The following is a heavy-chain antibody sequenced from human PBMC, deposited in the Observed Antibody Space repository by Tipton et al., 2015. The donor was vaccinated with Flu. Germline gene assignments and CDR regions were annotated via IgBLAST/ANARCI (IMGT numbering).Heavy chain of an antibody. CDR1: GFTFDDYA. CDR2: ISGDGGST. J-gene: IGHJ4*02. CDR3: AKDYYSYADGIDY. Sequence: SLRLSCAASGFTFDDYAMHWVRQAPGKGLEWVSLISGDGGSTYYADSVRGRFTISRDNSKNSLYLQMNSLRTEDTALYYCAKDYYSYADGIDYWGQGTLVTVSS. D-gene: IGHD5-18*01. V-gene: IGHV3-43*02.